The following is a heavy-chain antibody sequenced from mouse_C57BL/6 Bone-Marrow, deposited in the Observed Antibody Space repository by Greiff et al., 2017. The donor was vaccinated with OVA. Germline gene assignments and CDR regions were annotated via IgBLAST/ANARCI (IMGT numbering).Heavy chain of an antibody. Sequence: QVQLQQPGAELVRPGSSVKLSCKASGYTFTSYWMHWVKQRPIQGLEWIGNIDPSDSETHYNQKFKDKATLTVDKSSSTAYMQLSSLTSEDSAVYYCATYYSNLAWFAYWGQGTLVTVSA. D-gene: IGHD2-5*01. J-gene: IGHJ3*01. CDR1: GYTFTSYW. V-gene: IGHV1-52*01. CDR3: ATYYSNLAWFAY. CDR2: IDPSDSET.